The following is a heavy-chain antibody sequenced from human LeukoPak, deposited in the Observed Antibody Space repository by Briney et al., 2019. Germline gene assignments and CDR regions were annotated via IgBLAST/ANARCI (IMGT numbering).Heavy chain of an antibody. CDR2: INPNSGGT. CDR3: ARRYCSGGSCYEVSGWFDP. CDR1: GYTFTGYY. Sequence: ASVKVSCKASGYTFTGYYMHWVRQAPGQGLEWTGWINPNSGGTNYAQKFQGRVTMTRDTSISTAYMELSRLRSDDTAVYYCARRYCSGGSCYEVSGWFDPWGQGTLVTVSS. J-gene: IGHJ5*02. V-gene: IGHV1-2*02. D-gene: IGHD2-15*01.